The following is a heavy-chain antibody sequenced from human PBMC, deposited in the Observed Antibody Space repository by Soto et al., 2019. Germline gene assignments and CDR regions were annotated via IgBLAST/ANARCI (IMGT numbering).Heavy chain of an antibody. CDR2: LSGTGDST. D-gene: IGHD5-12*01. CDR1: GFTFSSYA. J-gene: IGHJ4*02. Sequence: VQLLESGGGLVQPGGSLRLSCAASGFTFSSYAMSWVRQAPGKGLEWVSALSGTGDSTDYANSVKGRFTISRDDSKATLYLQMSSLRAEDTAIYYCARGPGSGSDYWGQGTLVTVSS. V-gene: IGHV3-23*01. CDR3: ARGPGSGSDY.